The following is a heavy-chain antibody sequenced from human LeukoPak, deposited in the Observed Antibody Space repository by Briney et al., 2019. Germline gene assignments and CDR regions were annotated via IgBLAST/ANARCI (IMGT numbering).Heavy chain of an antibody. J-gene: IGHJ4*02. CDR2: INPSGGST. CDR1: GYTFTSYY. V-gene: IGHV1-46*01. Sequence: ASVKVSCKASGYTFTSYYMHSVRQAPGQGLEWMGIINPSGGSTSYAQKFQGRVTMTRDMSTSTAYMELRSLRSDDTAVYDCAREGSGSYYSASDYWGEGTLVTVSS. CDR3: AREGSGSYYSASDY. D-gene: IGHD3-10*01.